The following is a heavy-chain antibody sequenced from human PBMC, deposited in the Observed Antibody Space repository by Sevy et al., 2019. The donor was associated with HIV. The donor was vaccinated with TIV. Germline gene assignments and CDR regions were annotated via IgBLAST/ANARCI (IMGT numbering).Heavy chain of an antibody. D-gene: IGHD3-22*01. CDR1: GYTLTELS. CDR2: FDPEDGET. J-gene: IGHJ3*02. V-gene: IGHV1-24*01. Sequence: ASVKVSCKVFGYTLTELSIHWVRQAPGKGLEWMGGFDPEDGETIYAQKFQGRVTMTEDTSTDTAYMELRSLRSEDTAVYYCATSPDYYDSSREAFDIWGQGTMVTVSS. CDR3: ATSPDYYDSSREAFDI.